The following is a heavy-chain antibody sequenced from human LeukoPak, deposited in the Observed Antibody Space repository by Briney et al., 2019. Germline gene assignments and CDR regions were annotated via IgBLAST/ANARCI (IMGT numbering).Heavy chain of an antibody. V-gene: IGHV3-30*03. CDR1: GFTFSSCA. Sequence: GGSLRLSCAASGFTFSSCAMHWVRQAPGKGLEWVAVISYDGSNKYFADSVKGRFTISRDNSKNTLYLQMNSLRAEDTAVYYCAAAGYCSGGSCYPHYWGQGTLVTVSS. J-gene: IGHJ4*02. CDR2: ISYDGSNK. D-gene: IGHD2-15*01. CDR3: AAAGYCSGGSCYPHY.